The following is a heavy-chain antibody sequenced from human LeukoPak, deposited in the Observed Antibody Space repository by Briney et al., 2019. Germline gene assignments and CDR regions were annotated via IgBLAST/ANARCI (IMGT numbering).Heavy chain of an antibody. CDR2: IYYSGST. CDR1: GGSISSSSYY. V-gene: IGHV4-39*01. CDR3: ARHPYDYGDYRRGRT. D-gene: IGHD4-17*01. Sequence: SETLSLTCTVSGGSISSSSYYWGWIRQPPGKGLEWIGSIYYSGSTSYNPSLKSRVTISVDTSKNHFSLKLSFVTAADAAVYYCARHPYDYGDYRRGRTWGQGTLVTVSS. J-gene: IGHJ5*02.